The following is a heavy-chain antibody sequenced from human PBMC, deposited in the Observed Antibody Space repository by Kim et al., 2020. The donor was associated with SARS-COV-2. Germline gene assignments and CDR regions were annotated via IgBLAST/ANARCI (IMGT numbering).Heavy chain of an antibody. D-gene: IGHD3-10*01. V-gene: IGHV4-59*13. CDR1: GGSISSYY. CDR3: ARDGMVRGFDY. Sequence: SETLSLTCTVSGGSISSYYWSWIRQPPGKGLEWIGYIYYSGSTNYNPSLKSRVTISVDTSKNQFSLKLSSVTDADTAVYYCARDGMVRGFDYWGQGTLVTVSS. J-gene: IGHJ4*02. CDR2: IYYSGST.